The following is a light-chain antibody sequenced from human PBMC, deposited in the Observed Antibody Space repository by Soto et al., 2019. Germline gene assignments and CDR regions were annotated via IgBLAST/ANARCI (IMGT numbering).Light chain of an antibody. Sequence: EIVLTQSPATLSLSPGERATLSCRASQSVSSYLAWYQQEPGQAPRLLIYDASNRATGIPARFSGSGSGTDFTLTLSSLEPEDFAVYYCQQRSNWPPITFGQGTRLEIK. V-gene: IGKV3-11*01. CDR3: QQRSNWPPIT. CDR1: QSVSSY. J-gene: IGKJ5*01. CDR2: DAS.